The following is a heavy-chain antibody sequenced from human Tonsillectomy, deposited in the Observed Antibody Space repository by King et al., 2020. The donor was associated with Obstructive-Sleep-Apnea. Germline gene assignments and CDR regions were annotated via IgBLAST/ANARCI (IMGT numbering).Heavy chain of an antibody. Sequence: VQLVESGGVVVQPGGSLRLSCAASGFTFDDYTMHWVRQAPGKGLEWVSLISWDGGSTYYEDSVKGRFTISRDNSKNSLYLQMNSLRTEDTALYYCANSTVPHYYFYGMDVWGQGPTVTVSS. CDR3: ANSTVPHYYFYGMDV. CDR2: ISWDGGST. D-gene: IGHD4-17*01. J-gene: IGHJ6*02. V-gene: IGHV3-43*01. CDR1: GFTFDDYT.